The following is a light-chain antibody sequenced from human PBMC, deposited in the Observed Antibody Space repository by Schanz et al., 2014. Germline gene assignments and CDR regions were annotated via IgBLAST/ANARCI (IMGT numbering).Light chain of an antibody. J-gene: IGLJ2*01. Sequence: QSVLTQPPSVSGAPGQRVTISCTGSSSNIGAPYDVHWYQQLPGTAPKLLIFANHNRASGVPDRFSGSKSGASASLAITGLQAEDETDYYCCSYGGDNIFVKFGGGTKLTVL. CDR2: ANH. CDR1: SSNIGAPYD. V-gene: IGLV1-40*01. CDR3: CSYGGDNIFVK.